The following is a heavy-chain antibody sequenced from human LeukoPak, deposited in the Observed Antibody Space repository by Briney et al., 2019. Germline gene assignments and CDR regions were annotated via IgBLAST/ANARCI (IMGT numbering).Heavy chain of an antibody. CDR3: AKEGKTRNWNYYQAKPVY. Sequence: PGGPRRPSCGASGFTFITHAITWVRQPPGRGLEWVSPISDSGGSTYHADSVKGRFTISRDNSKNTLYLQMNSLRAEDTAVYYCAKEGKTRNWNYYQAKPVYWGQGTLVTVSS. CDR2: ISDSGGST. J-gene: IGHJ4*02. CDR1: GFTFITHA. D-gene: IGHD1-7*01. V-gene: IGHV3-23*01.